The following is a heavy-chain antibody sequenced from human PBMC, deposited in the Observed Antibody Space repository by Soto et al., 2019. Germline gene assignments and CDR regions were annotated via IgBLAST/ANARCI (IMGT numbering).Heavy chain of an antibody. CDR1: GGSISSGGYY. J-gene: IGHJ2*01. Sequence: QVQLQESGPGLVKPSQTLSLTCTVSGGSISSGGYYWSWIRQHQGKGLEWIGYIYYSGSTYYNPSPRSRFTTSVDTSRIQFSLKLSSVTAAHTVVYYCARDMVAYCGGDCYSWWYFDLWGRGTLVTVSS. CDR3: ARDMVAYCGGDCYSWWYFDL. CDR2: IYYSGST. D-gene: IGHD2-21*02. V-gene: IGHV4-31*03.